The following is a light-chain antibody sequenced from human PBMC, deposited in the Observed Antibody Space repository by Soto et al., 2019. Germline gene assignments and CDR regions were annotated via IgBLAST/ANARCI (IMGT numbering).Light chain of an antibody. Sequence: EIVMKKYPATLSVSPEERTTLSCRASQSVSSNLAWYQQKPGQAPRLLIYDASTRATGIPARFSGSGSGTEFTLTISSLQSEDFALYYCQQYNNWPPWTFGGGTKGDIK. CDR3: QQYNNWPPWT. J-gene: IGKJ4*02. CDR2: DAS. V-gene: IGKV3-15*01. CDR1: QSVSSN.